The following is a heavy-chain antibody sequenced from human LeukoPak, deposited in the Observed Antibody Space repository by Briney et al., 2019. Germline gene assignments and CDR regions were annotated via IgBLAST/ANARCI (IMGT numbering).Heavy chain of an antibody. D-gene: IGHD5-24*01. Sequence: SETLSLTCSVSGGSIVSSTFYWGWVRQPPGKGLEWIGIIHHSGSTYYNSSLKSRVAISVDTSKNTLSLKLNSVTAADTAVYYCARENWRDGYVGSKWGQGTLVTVSS. CDR1: GGSIVSSTFY. V-gene: IGHV4-39*07. CDR3: ARENWRDGYVGSK. J-gene: IGHJ4*02. CDR2: IHHSGST.